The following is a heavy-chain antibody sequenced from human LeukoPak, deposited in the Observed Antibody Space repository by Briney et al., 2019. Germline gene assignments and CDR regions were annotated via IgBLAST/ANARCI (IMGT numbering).Heavy chain of an antibody. V-gene: IGHV3-23*01. J-gene: IGHJ4*02. CDR3: AKERDAKGYFDY. CDR1: GFSFSSYA. CDR2: ISGSGNT. Sequence: GGSLRLSCAASGFSFSSYAMSWVRQAPGQGLEWVSAISGSGNTYYPDSGKGRFTINRDNSKNTLLLQMNGLKAEDTAVYYCAKERDAKGYFDYWGQGTLVTVSS.